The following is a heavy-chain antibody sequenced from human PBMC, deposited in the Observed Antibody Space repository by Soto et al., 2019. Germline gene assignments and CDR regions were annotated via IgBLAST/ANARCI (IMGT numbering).Heavy chain of an antibody. J-gene: IGHJ4*02. V-gene: IGHV1-18*01. CDR1: GYTFTSYG. CDR2: ISAYNGNT. D-gene: IGHD3-9*01. Sequence: ASVKVSCKASGYTFTSYGISWVRQAPGQGLEWMGWISAYNGNTNYAQKLQGRVTMTTDTSTSTAYMELRSLRSDDTAVYYCARDFLKYYDILTGYFDYWGQGTLVTVSS. CDR3: ARDFLKYYDILTGYFDY.